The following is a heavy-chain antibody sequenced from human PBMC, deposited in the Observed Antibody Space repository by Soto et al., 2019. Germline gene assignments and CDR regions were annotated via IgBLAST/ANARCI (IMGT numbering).Heavy chain of an antibody. J-gene: IGHJ3*02. CDR1: GFTFSDYY. CDR3: AREPGYSSGWYGPRQAFDI. V-gene: IGHV3-11*01. Sequence: GGSLRLSCAASGFTFSDYYMSWIRQAPGKGLEWVSYISSSGSTIYYADSVKGRFTISRDNARNSLYLQMNSLRAEDTAVYYCAREPGYSSGWYGPRQAFDICGQGTMVTVSS. D-gene: IGHD6-19*01. CDR2: ISSSGSTI.